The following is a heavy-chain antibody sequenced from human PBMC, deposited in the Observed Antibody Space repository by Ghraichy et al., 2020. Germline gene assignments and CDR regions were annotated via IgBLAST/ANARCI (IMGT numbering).Heavy chain of an antibody. CDR2: IKQDGSEK. Sequence: GESLNISCEASGFTFSSYWMTWVRQAPGKGLEWVANIKQDGSEKFYVDSVRGRFTISRDNAKNSLYVQMNSLTAGDTAVYYCARDEGGYGAIDNWGLGTLVTVSS. CDR1: GFTFSSYW. D-gene: IGHD4-17*01. J-gene: IGHJ4*02. CDR3: ARDEGGYGAIDN. V-gene: IGHV3-7*03.